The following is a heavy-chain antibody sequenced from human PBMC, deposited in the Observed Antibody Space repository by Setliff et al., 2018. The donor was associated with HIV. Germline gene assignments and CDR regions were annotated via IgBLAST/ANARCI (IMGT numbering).Heavy chain of an antibody. D-gene: IGHD3-10*01. Sequence: LSLTCAVSGYSISSGYYWGWIRQPPGKGLEWIGSIYHSGSTYYNPSLKSRVTISVDTSKNQFSLKLSSVTAADTAVYYCARVTMVRGAKGYFDYWGQGTLVTVSS. V-gene: IGHV4-38-2*01. J-gene: IGHJ4*02. CDR2: IYHSGST. CDR1: GYSISSGYY. CDR3: ARVTMVRGAKGYFDY.